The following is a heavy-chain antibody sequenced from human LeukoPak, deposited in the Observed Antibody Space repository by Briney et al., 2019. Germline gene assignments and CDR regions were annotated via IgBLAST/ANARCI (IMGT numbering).Heavy chain of an antibody. D-gene: IGHD2-2*01. CDR3: ARGSCTSTTCYLGKDYYYYYMDV. CDR1: GGTFSSYA. CDR2: IIPIFGTA. J-gene: IGHJ6*03. V-gene: IGHV1-69*05. Sequence: GSSVKVSCKASGGTFSSYAISWVRQAPGQGLEWMGGIIPIFGTANYAQKFQGRVTITTDESTSTAYLELGSLRSEDTAVYYCARGSCTSTTCYLGKDYYYYYMDVWGKGTTVTVSS.